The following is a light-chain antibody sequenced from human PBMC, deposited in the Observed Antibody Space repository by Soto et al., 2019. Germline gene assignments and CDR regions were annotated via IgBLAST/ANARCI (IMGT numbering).Light chain of an antibody. CDR1: QSVSSS. J-gene: IGKJ4*01. Sequence: EIVMTQSPATLSVSPGETATLSCRASQSVSSSLAWYQQTPGRAPRLLIYGASTRATGIPTRFSGSGSGTEFTLTISSLQSEDFAVYYCKQYNNWPPLTFGGGTKVDIK. CDR3: KQYNNWPPLT. CDR2: GAS. V-gene: IGKV3-15*01.